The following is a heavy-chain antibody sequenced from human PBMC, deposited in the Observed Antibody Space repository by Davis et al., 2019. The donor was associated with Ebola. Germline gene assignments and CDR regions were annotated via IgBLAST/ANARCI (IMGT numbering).Heavy chain of an antibody. J-gene: IGHJ4*02. D-gene: IGHD1-1*01. V-gene: IGHV3-73*01. CDR3: VREARLGPPDSATTYTPYFDF. CDR2: IRSKANSYAT. CDR1: GFTFSSYS. Sequence: GGSLRLSCAASGFTFSSYSMNWVRQASGKGLEWVGRIRSKANSYATAYAASVKGRFTISRDDSKNTAYLQMNSLKTEDTAVYYCVREARLGPPDSATTYTPYFDFWGQGTLVTVSS.